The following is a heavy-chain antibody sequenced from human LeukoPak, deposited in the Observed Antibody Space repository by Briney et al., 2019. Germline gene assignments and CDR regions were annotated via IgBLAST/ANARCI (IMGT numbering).Heavy chain of an antibody. J-gene: IGHJ4*02. D-gene: IGHD1-26*01. Sequence: PSETLSLTCTVSGGSISSSSYYWGWIRQPPGKGLEWIGETDNNGITNYNPSLKSRVTMSVDTTRKRFSLRLTSESAADTGVYYCTRGGGGAKAFYFDYWGQGSLVTVSS. V-gene: IGHV4-39*01. CDR2: TDNNGIT. CDR3: TRGGGGAKAFYFDY. CDR1: GGSISSSSYY.